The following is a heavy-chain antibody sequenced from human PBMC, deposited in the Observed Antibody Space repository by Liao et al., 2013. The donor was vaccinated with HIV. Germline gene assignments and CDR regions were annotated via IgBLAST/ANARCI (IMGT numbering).Heavy chain of an antibody. CDR2: INLSGSA. J-gene: IGHJ6*03. Sequence: QLQLQESGPGLVKPSETLSLTCTVSGGSISSSSYYWSWIRQPPGKGLEWIGEINLSGSANHNPSLESRVTISVDTSKNQFSLKLSSVTAADTAVYYCARGGGDYYMDVWGTGTTVTVSS. CDR1: GGSISSSSYY. CDR3: ARGGGDYYMDV. V-gene: IGHV4-39*07. D-gene: IGHD4-23*01.